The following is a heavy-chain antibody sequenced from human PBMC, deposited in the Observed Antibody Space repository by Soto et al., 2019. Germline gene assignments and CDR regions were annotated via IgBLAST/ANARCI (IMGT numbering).Heavy chain of an antibody. J-gene: IGHJ6*02. D-gene: IGHD1-7*01. V-gene: IGHV3-33*01. CDR1: GFTFSSYG. Sequence: QVQLVESGGGVVQPGRSLRLSCAASGFTFSSYGMHWVRQAPGKGLEWVAVIWYDGSNKYYADSVKGRFTISRDNFKNTLYLQMNCLRAEDTAVYYCARAPAAETATTYYYYGMDVWGQGTTVTVSS. CDR2: IWYDGSNK. CDR3: ARAPAAETATTYYYYGMDV.